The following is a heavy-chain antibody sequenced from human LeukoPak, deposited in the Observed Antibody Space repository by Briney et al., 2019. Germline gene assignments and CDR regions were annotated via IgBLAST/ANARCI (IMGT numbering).Heavy chain of an antibody. V-gene: IGHV1-69*01. D-gene: IGHD3-22*01. CDR2: IIPIFGTA. CDR3: ARVAYYYDRQFDY. Sequence: SVKVSCKASGGTFCSYAISWVRQAPGQGLEWMGGIIPIFGTANYAQKFQGRVTITADESTSTAYMELSSLRSEDTAVYYCARVAYYYDRQFDYWGQGTLVTVSS. CDR1: GGTFCSYA. J-gene: IGHJ4*02.